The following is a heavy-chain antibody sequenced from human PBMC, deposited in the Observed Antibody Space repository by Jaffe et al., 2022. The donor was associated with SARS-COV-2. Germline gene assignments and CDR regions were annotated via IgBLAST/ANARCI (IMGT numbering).Heavy chain of an antibody. CDR2: INHSGST. Sequence: QVQLQQWGAGLLKPSETLSLTCAVYGGSFSGYYWSWIRQPPGKGLEWIGEINHSGSTNYNPSLKSRVTISVDTSKNQFSLKLSSVTAADTAVYYCARGPIVVVPAAIPEWVRGAPVYYYYGMDVWGQGTTVTVSS. D-gene: IGHD2-2*02. V-gene: IGHV4-34*01. J-gene: IGHJ6*02. CDR1: GGSFSGYY. CDR3: ARGPIVVVPAAIPEWVRGAPVYYYYGMDV.